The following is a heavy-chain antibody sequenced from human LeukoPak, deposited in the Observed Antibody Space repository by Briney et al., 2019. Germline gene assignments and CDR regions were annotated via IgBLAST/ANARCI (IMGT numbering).Heavy chain of an antibody. CDR1: GGSISSSY. CDR2: IYYSGIT. V-gene: IGHV4-59*12. Sequence: PSETLSLTCTVSGGSISSSYWSWIRQPPGKGLEWIGYIYYSGITNYNPSLKSRVTISVDTSKNQFSLKLSSVTAADTAVYYCARDLTRIAVAGAFDYWGQGTLVTVSS. CDR3: ARDLTRIAVAGAFDY. J-gene: IGHJ4*02. D-gene: IGHD6-19*01.